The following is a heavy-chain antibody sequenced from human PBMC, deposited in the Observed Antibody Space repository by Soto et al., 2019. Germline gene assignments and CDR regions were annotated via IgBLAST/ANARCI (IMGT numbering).Heavy chain of an antibody. CDR3: ATSPSGDFWSGSEAYCYYYYYMDV. V-gene: IGHV3-23*01. Sequence: GGSLRLSCAASGFTFSSYAMSWVRQAPGKGLEWVSAISGSGGSTYYADSVKGRFTISRDNSKNTLYLQMNSLRAEDTAVYYCATSPSGDFWSGSEAYCYYYYYMDVWGKGTTVTVSS. D-gene: IGHD3-3*01. CDR1: GFTFSSYA. CDR2: ISGSGGST. J-gene: IGHJ6*03.